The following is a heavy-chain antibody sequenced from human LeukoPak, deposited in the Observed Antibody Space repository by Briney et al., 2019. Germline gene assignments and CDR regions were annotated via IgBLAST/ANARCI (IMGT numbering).Heavy chain of an antibody. J-gene: IGHJ4*02. Sequence: GASVKVSCKGFRYTFSSYDINWVRQAPGQGLEWMGWMNPNTGNAGYAPKFQGRVTMTRDTSIRTAYLEMSRLRSGDTAVYYCARLSQTPDYYGSGGYFYLGYWGQGTRVTVSS. V-gene: IGHV1-8*01. CDR2: MNPNTGNA. CDR3: ARLSQTPDYYGSGGYFYLGY. D-gene: IGHD3-22*01. CDR1: RYTFSSYD.